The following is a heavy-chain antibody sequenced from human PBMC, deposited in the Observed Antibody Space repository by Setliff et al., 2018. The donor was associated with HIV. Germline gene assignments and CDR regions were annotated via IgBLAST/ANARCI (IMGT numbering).Heavy chain of an antibody. J-gene: IGHJ4*02. CDR2: IFGSGVT. Sequence: SETLSLTCTVSGGSISSSSYYWGWIRQPPGKGLEWIGRIFGSGVTNYNTSLKSRLTMSLDTSRNHLSLRLRSVTAADTAIYYCARDNHGFPVDWGQGTLVTVSS. D-gene: IGHD5-12*01. CDR1: GGSISSSSYY. V-gene: IGHV4-39*07. CDR3: ARDNHGFPVD.